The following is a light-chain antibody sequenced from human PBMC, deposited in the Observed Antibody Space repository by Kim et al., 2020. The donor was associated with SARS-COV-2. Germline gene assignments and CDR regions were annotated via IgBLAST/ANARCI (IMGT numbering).Light chain of an antibody. J-gene: IGLJ2*01. Sequence: QSALTQPPSASGSPGQSVTISCTGTSSDVGGYNYVSWYQQHPGKAPKLMIYEVSKRPSGVPDRFSGSKSGNTASLTVSGLQAEDEADYYCSSYAGSNKVVVGGGTQLTVL. CDR2: EVS. CDR1: SSDVGGYNY. CDR3: SSYAGSNKVV. V-gene: IGLV2-8*01.